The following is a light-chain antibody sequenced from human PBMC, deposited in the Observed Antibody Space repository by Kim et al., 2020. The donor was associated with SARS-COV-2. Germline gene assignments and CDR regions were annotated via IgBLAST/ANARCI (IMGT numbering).Light chain of an antibody. V-gene: IGKV3-20*01. CDR1: QSVSSSY. CDR3: QQYGSSPPWT. CDR2: GAA. J-gene: IGKJ1*01. Sequence: PGERATLSCRASQSVSSSYLAWYQQKPGQAPRLLIYGAASRATGIPDRFSGSGSGTDFTLTISRLEPEDFAVYYCQQYGSSPPWTFGQGTKVDIK.